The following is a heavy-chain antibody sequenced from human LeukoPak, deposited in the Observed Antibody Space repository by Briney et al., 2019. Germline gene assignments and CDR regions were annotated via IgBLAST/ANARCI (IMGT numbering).Heavy chain of an antibody. CDR3: ARAPTVSYPPVDY. J-gene: IGHJ4*02. Sequence: ASVKVSRMASGYTFTSYYMHWVRPAPGQGLEWMGIINPSGGSPSYAQKFQGRVTMTRDTSTSTVYMELSSLRSEDTAVYYCARAPTVSYPPVDYWGQGTLVTVSS. CDR1: GYTFTSYY. V-gene: IGHV1-46*01. D-gene: IGHD1-26*01. CDR2: INPSGGSP.